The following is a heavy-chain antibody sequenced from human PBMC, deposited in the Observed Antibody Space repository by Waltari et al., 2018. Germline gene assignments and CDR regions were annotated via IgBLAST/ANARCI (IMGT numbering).Heavy chain of an antibody. CDR2: IRTKTDNATA. CDR3: MVSAVVGSSGVDY. D-gene: IGHD6-19*01. J-gene: IGHJ4*02. Sequence: EVQLVESGGGWVQQGRSLGLTCLTSGLVFRNYRKAWVRQSPGKGLEWVGFIRTKTDNATAEYAASVKGRFTLSRDDSRSIAYLQMDSLKAEDTAVYYCMVSAVVGSSGVDYWGQGTLVTVSS. V-gene: IGHV3-49*02. CDR1: GLVFRNYR.